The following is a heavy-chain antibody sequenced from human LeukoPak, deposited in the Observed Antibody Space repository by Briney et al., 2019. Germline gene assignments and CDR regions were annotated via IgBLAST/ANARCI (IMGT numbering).Heavy chain of an antibody. CDR1: GFTFSSYG. Sequence: GGSLRLSCAASGFTFSSYGMSWVRQAPGKGLEWVSSISGSGGSTYYADSVKGRFSISRDNSKNTLYVQMNSLRAEDTAVYYCSKVFEGAILWGQGTLVTVSS. CDR3: SKVFEGAIL. V-gene: IGHV3-23*01. CDR2: ISGSGGST. D-gene: IGHD1-26*01. J-gene: IGHJ4*02.